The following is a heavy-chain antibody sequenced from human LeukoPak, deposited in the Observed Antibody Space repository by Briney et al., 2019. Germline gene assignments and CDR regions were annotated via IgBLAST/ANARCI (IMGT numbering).Heavy chain of an antibody. V-gene: IGHV3-21*01. D-gene: IGHD3-10*01. CDR2: ISSSSSYI. CDR3: ARGGDILLWFGELSPNFFDY. CDR1: GFTFSSYS. J-gene: IGHJ4*02. Sequence: GGSLRLSCAASGFTFSSYSMNWVRQAPGKGLEWVSSISSSSSYIYYADSVKGRFTISRDNAKNSLYLQMNSLRAEDTAVSYCARGGDILLWFGELSPNFFDYWGQGTLVTVSS.